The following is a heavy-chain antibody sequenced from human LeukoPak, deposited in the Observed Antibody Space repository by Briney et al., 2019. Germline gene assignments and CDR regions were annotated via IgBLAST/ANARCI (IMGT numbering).Heavy chain of an antibody. V-gene: IGHV4-59*04. D-gene: IGHD1-26*01. CDR3: ARSWAGMYYPFYYFDY. J-gene: IGHJ4*02. CDR1: GASISSYY. CDR2: IYYTGST. Sequence: SETLSLTCTVSGASISSYYWSWIRQPPGKGLEWIGYIYYTGSTHYNPSLKSRVNISADTSKNQFSLHLDSVTAADTAVYYCARSWAGMYYPFYYFDYWGQGTLVSVSS.